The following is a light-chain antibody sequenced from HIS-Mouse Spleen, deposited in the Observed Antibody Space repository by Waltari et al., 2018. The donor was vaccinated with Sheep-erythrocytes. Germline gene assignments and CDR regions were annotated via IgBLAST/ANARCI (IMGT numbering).Light chain of an antibody. J-gene: IGKJ1*01. CDR3: QQYNNWPPT. CDR2: GAS. V-gene: IGKV3-15*01. CDR1: QSVSSN. Sequence: EILMTQSPATLSVSPRERATLSCRASQSVSSNLAWYQQKPGQAPRLLIYGASTRATGIPARFSGSGSGTEFTLTISSLQSEDFAVYYCQQYNNWPPTFGQGTKVEIK.